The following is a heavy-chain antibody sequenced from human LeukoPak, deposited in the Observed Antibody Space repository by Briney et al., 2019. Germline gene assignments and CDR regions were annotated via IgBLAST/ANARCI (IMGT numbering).Heavy chain of an antibody. V-gene: IGHV1-2*02. CDR3: ARDPQYYYYGMDV. J-gene: IGHJ6*02. CDR1: GYTFTGCY. CDR2: INPNSGGT. Sequence: ASVKVSCKASGYTFTGCYMHWVRQAPGQGLEWMGWINPNSGGTNYAQKFQGRVTMTRDTSISTAYMELSRLRSDDTAVYYCARDPQYYYYGMDVWGQGTTVTVSS.